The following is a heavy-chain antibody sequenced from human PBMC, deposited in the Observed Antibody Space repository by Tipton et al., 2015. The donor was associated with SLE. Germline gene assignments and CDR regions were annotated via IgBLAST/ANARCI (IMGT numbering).Heavy chain of an antibody. Sequence: QSGAEVKKPGASVKVSCKASGYTFTSYGISWVRQAPGQGLEWMGWINTNTGNPTYAQGFTGRFVFSLDTSVSTAYLQITSLKAEDTAVYYCARDGPIYSSDWYFDYWGQGTLVTVSS. CDR3: ARDGPIYSSDWYFDY. CDR2: INTNTGNP. D-gene: IGHD6-19*01. CDR1: GYTFTSYG. J-gene: IGHJ4*02. V-gene: IGHV7-4-1*02.